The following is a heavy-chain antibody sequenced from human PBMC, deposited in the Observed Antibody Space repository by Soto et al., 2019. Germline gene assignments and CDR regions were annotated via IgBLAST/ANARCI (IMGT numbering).Heavy chain of an antibody. CDR3: VRAIALTDSA. V-gene: IGHV3-7*01. D-gene: IGHD6-19*01. CDR2: IKQDGSVK. J-gene: IGHJ5*02. CDR1: GFTFSNYW. Sequence: GGSLRLSCAASGFTFSNYWMSWVRQAPGKGLEWVANIKQDGSVKYYIDSVKGRFTISRDNAKNSVYLQMNSLRIEDTAVYYCVRAIALTDSAWGQGTLVTVSS.